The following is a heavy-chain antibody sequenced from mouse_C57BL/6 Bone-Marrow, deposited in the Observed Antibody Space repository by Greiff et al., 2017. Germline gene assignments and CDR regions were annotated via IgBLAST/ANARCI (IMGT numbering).Heavy chain of an antibody. CDR1: GYTFTDYY. CDR2: INPNNGGT. CDR3: ARGWDGYFDV. Sequence: EVQLQQSGPELVKPGASVKISCKASGYTFTDYYMNWVKQSHGKSLEWIGDINPNNGGTSYNQKFKGKATLTVAKSSSTAYMELRSLTAEDSAVYYCARGWDGYFDVWGTGTTVTVSS. D-gene: IGHD4-1*01. V-gene: IGHV1-26*01. J-gene: IGHJ1*03.